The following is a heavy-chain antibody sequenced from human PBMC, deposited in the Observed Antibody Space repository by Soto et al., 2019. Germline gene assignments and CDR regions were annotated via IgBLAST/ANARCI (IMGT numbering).Heavy chain of an antibody. CDR2: ISDSGDNT. Sequence: PGGSLRLSCAASGFTFSNYAMHWVRQAPGKGLEYVSAISDSGDNTYYADSVKGRFIISRDNSMNTLYLQMGGLRGEDMAVYYCARDETYSAGWYTIDYWGQGTLVTVSS. V-gene: IGHV3-64*02. CDR3: ARDETYSAGWYTIDY. D-gene: IGHD6-13*01. CDR1: GFTFSNYA. J-gene: IGHJ4*02.